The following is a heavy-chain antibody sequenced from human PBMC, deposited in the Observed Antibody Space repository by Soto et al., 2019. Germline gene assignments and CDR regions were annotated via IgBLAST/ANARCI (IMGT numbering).Heavy chain of an antibody. Sequence: ASVEVSCKASGYTFTGYYIHWVRQAPGQGLEWMGWINPNSGGTNYAQKFQGRVTMTRDTSISTAYMELGRLRSDDTAVYYCARAAFRDGPYYDFWSGYHSMDVWGQGTTVTVSS. CDR2: INPNSGGT. J-gene: IGHJ6*02. CDR3: ARAAFRDGPYYDFWSGYHSMDV. D-gene: IGHD3-3*01. V-gene: IGHV1-2*02. CDR1: GYTFTGYY.